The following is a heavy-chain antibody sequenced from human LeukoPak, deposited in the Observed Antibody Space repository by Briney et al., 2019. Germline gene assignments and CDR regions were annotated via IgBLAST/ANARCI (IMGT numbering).Heavy chain of an antibody. J-gene: IGHJ4*02. Sequence: QPGRSLRLSCAASGFTFSSYAMHWVRQAPGKGLEWVAVISYDGSNKYYADSVKGRFTISRDNSKNTLYLQRNSLRAEDTAVYYCTKGGPYCSGGSCYYFDYWGQGTLVTVSS. CDR1: GFTFSSYA. CDR2: ISYDGSNK. CDR3: TKGGPYCSGGSCYYFDY. D-gene: IGHD2-15*01. V-gene: IGHV3-30-3*01.